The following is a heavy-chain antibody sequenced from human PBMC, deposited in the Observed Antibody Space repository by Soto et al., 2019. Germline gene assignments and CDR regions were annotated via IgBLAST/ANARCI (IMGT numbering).Heavy chain of an antibody. D-gene: IGHD6-13*01. Sequence: SSETLSLTCTVSGGSISSNYWTWIRQPPGKGLEWIGYVYNSGSTNYNPSLKSRVTISEDTSKSQFSLKVNSMTAADTAVYYCARYRREAVAGYTLDNWGQGILVTFS. CDR3: ARYRREAVAGYTLDN. J-gene: IGHJ4*02. V-gene: IGHV4-59*01. CDR2: VYNSGST. CDR1: GGSISSNY.